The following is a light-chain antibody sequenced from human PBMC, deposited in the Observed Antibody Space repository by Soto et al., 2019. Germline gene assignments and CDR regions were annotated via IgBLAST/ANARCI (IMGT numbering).Light chain of an antibody. CDR2: EVT. J-gene: IGLJ2*01. V-gene: IGLV2-8*01. CDR1: SSDVGRYNY. CDR3: SSYGGDNNAV. Sequence: QSALTQPPSASGSPGQSVTISCTGTSSDVGRYNYVSWYRLHPGKAPKLMIYEVTKRPSGVPDRFSGSKSGNTASLTVSGLQAEDEADYYCSSYGGDNNAVFGGGTKVTVL.